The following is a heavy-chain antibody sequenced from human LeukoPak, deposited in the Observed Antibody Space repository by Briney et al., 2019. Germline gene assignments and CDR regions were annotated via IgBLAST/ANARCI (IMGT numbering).Heavy chain of an antibody. CDR1: GYTLTDYY. D-gene: IGHD2-15*01. J-gene: IGHJ4*02. CDR2: INPNSGGT. CDR3: ARDFRDCSGGSCYSSVDY. V-gene: IGHV1-2*06. Sequence: ASVKVSCKASGYTLTDYYMHWVRQAPGQGLEWMGRINPNSGGTNYAQKFQGRVTMTRDTSTSTVYMELSSLRSEDTAVYYCARDFRDCSGGSCYSSVDYWGQGTLVTVSS.